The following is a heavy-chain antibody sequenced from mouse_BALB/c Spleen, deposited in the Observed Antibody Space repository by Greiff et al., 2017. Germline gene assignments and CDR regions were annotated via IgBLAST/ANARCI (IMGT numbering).Heavy chain of an antibody. CDR3: AISSYDY. J-gene: IGHJ2*01. CDR1: GYTFTSYV. CDR2: INPYNDGT. D-gene: IGHD1-1*01. Sequence: VQLQQSGTVLARPGASVKMSCKASGYTFTSYVMHWVKQKPGQGLEWIGYINPYNDGTKYNEKFKGKATLTSDKSSSTAYMELSSLTSEDSAVYYCAISSYDYWGQGTTLTVSS. V-gene: IGHV1-14*01.